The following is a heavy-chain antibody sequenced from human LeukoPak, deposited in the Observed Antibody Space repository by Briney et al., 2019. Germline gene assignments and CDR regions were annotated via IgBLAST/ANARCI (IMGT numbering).Heavy chain of an antibody. V-gene: IGHV3-11*04. CDR3: AKGYCGGDCAGPFDY. D-gene: IGHD2-21*02. CDR1: VFTLSDYY. Sequence: PGGSLRLSCAASVFTLSDYYMSWIRQAPGKGLEWVSYISSSGSTIYYADSVKGRFHISRDNAKNSLYLQMNSLRAEDTAVYYCAKGYCGGDCAGPFDYWGQGTLVTVSS. CDR2: ISSSGSTI. J-gene: IGHJ4*02.